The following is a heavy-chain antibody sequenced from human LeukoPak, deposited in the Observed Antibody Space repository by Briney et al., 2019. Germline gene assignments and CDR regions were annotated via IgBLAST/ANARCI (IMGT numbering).Heavy chain of an antibody. V-gene: IGHV3-23*01. J-gene: IGHJ4*02. D-gene: IGHD5-18*01. CDR3: AKATRGSAMVMASSNYFDY. Sequence: PGGSLRLSCAASGFTFSTYGMSWVRQAPGKGLEWVSAISGSGGSTYYADSVKGRFTISRDNSKNTLYLQMNSLRAEDTAVYYCAKATRGSAMVMASSNYFDYWGQGTLVTVSP. CDR1: GFTFSTYG. CDR2: ISGSGGST.